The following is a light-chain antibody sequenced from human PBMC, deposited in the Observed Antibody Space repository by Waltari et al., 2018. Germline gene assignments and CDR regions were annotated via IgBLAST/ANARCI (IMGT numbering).Light chain of an antibody. CDR3: LQYHASPGA. CDR1: QTISSW. Sequence: DVQMTQSPSTLSASVGDRVTITCRASQTISSWLAWSQQKPGKAPNLLIYKASSLEGGGTSRFSGSGSGTEFTLTINSLQPDDFATYYCLQYHASPGAFGTGTKVEIK. CDR2: KAS. V-gene: IGKV1-5*03. J-gene: IGKJ1*01.